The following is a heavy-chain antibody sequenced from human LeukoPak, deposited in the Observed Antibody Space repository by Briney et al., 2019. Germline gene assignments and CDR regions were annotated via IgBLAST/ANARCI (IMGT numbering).Heavy chain of an antibody. V-gene: IGHV5-51*01. CDR2: IYPDDSDT. D-gene: IGHD2/OR15-2a*01. CDR3: ATLTTHFYDRRFDAFDV. J-gene: IGHJ3*01. Sequence: GESLKISCKDSGHSLITNWIGWVRQMPGKGLEWMGIIYPDDSDTIYGPSFQGQVTISADKSISTAYLQWSSLKASDTAMYYCATLTTHFYDRRFDAFDVWGQGTMVIVSS. CDR1: GHSLITNW.